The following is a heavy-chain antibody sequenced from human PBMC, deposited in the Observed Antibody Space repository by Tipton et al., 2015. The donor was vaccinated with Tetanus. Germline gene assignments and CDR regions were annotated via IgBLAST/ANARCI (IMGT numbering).Heavy chain of an antibody. CDR1: GYTFTSYY. V-gene: IGHV1-46*01. D-gene: IGHD4-17*01. CDR2: INPSGGST. Sequence: QLVQSGAEVKKPGASEKVSCKASGYTFTSYYMHWVRQAPGQGLEWMGIINPSGGSTSYAQKFQGRVTVTRDTSTSTVYMELSSLRSEDTAVYYCARDRGHGDYSFYFDYWGQGTLVTVSS. J-gene: IGHJ4*02. CDR3: ARDRGHGDYSFYFDY.